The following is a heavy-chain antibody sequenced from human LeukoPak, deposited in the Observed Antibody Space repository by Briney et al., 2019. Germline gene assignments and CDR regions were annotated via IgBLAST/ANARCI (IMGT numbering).Heavy chain of an antibody. V-gene: IGHV3-48*02. CDR1: GVSFNSFY. CDR2: IDTQSQTV. CDR3: AGGGDSGWAIDN. D-gene: IGHD6-19*01. Sequence: GGSLRLSCTVSGVSFNSFYMNWVRQAPGKGLEWISYIDTQSQTVYYADSMRGRFTISRDNAKNSLYLQINSLRDEDTALYYCAGGGDSGWAIDNWGRGTLVIVSS. J-gene: IGHJ4*02.